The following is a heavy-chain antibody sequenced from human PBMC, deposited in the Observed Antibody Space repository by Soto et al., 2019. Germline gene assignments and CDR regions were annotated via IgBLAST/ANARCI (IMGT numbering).Heavy chain of an antibody. CDR2: IYYSGST. CDR3: ARKVVVVPAAKNGEFDY. Sequence: SETLSLTCTVSGGSISSGDYYWSWIRQPPGKGLEWIGYIYYSGSTYYNPSLKSRVTISVDTSKNQFSLKLSSVTAADTAVYYCARKVVVVPAAKNGEFDYWGQGTLVTVSS. J-gene: IGHJ4*01. D-gene: IGHD2-2*01. CDR1: GGSISSGDYY. V-gene: IGHV4-30-4*01.